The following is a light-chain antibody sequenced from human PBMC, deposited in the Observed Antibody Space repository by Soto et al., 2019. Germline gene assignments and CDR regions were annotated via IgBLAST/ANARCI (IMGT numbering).Light chain of an antibody. CDR3: QQRSNWPPGVT. CDR1: QSVSSY. CDR2: DAS. Sequence: EIVLTQSPATLSLSPGERATLSCRASQSVSSYLAWYQQKPGQAPRLLIYDASNRATGIPARFSGSGSGTDFTLTISSLEPEDFAAYYRQQRSNWPPGVTFGGGTKVEIK. V-gene: IGKV3-11*01. J-gene: IGKJ4*01.